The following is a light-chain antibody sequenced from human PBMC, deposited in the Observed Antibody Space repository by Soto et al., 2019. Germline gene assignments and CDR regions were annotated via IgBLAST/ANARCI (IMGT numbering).Light chain of an antibody. CDR2: GAS. V-gene: IGKV3-15*01. CDR3: QQYNNWPRT. Sequence: ELVMTQSPATLSVSPGERATLSCRASPSVNSNLAWYQQQPGQAPRLLIYGASTRATGIPARFSGSGSVKEFTLTISSLQSEDFAVYYCQQYNNWPRTFGPGTKVEIK. J-gene: IGKJ1*01. CDR1: PSVNSN.